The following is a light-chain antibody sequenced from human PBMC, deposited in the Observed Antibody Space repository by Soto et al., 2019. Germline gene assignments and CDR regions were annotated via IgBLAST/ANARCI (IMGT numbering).Light chain of an antibody. CDR2: DAS. J-gene: IGKJ2*01. CDR3: QQRSNWPYT. V-gene: IGKV3-11*01. CDR1: QSVSSY. Sequence: EIVLTQSPATLSLSPGERATLSYRASQSVSSYLAWYQQKPGQAPRLLIDDASNRATGIPARFSGSGSGTDFTLTISSLEPEDFAIYYCQQRSNWPYTFGQGTKLEIK.